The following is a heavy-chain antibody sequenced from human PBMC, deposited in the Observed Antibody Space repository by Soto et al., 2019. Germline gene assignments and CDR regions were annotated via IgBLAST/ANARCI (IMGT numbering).Heavy chain of an antibody. V-gene: IGHV5-51*01. Sequence: LGESLKISCKGSGYSFTSYWIGWVRQMPGKGLEWMGIIYPGDSDTRYSPSFQGQVTISADKSISTAYLQWSSLKASDTAMYYCARGGENTAMVFYYYYYGMDVWGQGTTVTVSS. D-gene: IGHD5-18*01. J-gene: IGHJ6*02. CDR2: IYPGDSDT. CDR3: ARGGENTAMVFYYYYYGMDV. CDR1: GYSFTSYW.